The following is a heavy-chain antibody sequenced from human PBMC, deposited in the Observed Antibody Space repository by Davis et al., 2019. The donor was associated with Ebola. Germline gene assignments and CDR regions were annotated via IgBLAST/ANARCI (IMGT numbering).Heavy chain of an antibody. J-gene: IGHJ4*02. CDR1: RFPFSTYA. D-gene: IGHD2-8*02. V-gene: IGHV3-23*01. CDR2: INGYGNNT. CDR3: AKDLSIPLVAFALDS. Sequence: PGGSLRLSCAASRFPFSTYAMNWVRQAPGKGLEWVSVINGYGNNTYYADSVKGRFTISRDNSKNTLYLQMNSLRAEDTAVYYCAKDLSIPLVAFALDSWGQGTLVTVSS.